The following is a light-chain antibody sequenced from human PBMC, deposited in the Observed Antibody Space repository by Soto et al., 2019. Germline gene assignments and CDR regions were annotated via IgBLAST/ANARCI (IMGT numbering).Light chain of an antibody. Sequence: DVQMTQSPSSLSAFVGDRVTITCRASQGIAPYLAWFQQKPGKVPKLLIYATSTLQSSVTSRFSGSGSGTDFTLTINSLQPEDVGTYYCQKYNSAPLTFGGGTKVEIK. CDR3: QKYNSAPLT. CDR2: ATS. V-gene: IGKV1-27*01. J-gene: IGKJ4*01. CDR1: QGIAPY.